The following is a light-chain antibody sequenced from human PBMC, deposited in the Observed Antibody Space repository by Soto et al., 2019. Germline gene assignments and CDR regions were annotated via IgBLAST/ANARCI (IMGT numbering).Light chain of an antibody. Sequence: EIVMTQSPVTLSVSPGERATLSCRASQSVSSDLAWYQQKPGQAPRLLIYGASTRATGFPARFSGSGSGTEFTLTISSLQSEDFAVYYCQQYKNWPLTFGGGTKVDIK. CDR1: QSVSSD. CDR3: QQYKNWPLT. J-gene: IGKJ4*01. V-gene: IGKV3-15*01. CDR2: GAS.